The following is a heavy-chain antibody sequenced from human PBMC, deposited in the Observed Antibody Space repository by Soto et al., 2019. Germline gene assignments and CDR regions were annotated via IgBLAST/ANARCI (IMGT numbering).Heavy chain of an antibody. CDR2: IRTKSNGYAT. V-gene: IGHV3-73*01. CDR1: GFTFSGSA. J-gene: IGHJ5*01. D-gene: IGHD6-6*01. Sequence: PGGSLRLSCAASGFTFSGSAIHWVRQASGKGLEWVARIRTKSNGYATTYAASVKGRFTISRDDSKNMVYLQMNGLKTEDTAMYYCSRVEYVTSSPDSWGHGTLVTVSS. CDR3: SRVEYVTSSPDS.